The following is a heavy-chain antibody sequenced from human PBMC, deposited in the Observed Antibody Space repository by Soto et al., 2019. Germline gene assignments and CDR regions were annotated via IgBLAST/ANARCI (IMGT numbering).Heavy chain of an antibody. CDR3: ARGHRVVAATHLSYYFDY. Sequence: GASVKVSCKASGYTFTSYYINWVRQATGQGLEWMGWMNPNSGNTGYAQKFQGRVTMTRNTSISTAYMELSSLRSEDTAVYYCARGHRVVAATHLSYYFDYWGQGTLVTVSS. J-gene: IGHJ4*02. CDR2: MNPNSGNT. D-gene: IGHD2-15*01. CDR1: GYTFTSYY. V-gene: IGHV1-8*01.